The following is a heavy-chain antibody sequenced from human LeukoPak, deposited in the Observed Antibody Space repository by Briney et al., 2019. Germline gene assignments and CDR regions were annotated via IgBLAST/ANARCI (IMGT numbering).Heavy chain of an antibody. J-gene: IGHJ4*02. CDR3: ARSPYRGGSSWTEFDY. V-gene: IGHV3-21*01. CDR2: ISSSSSYI. D-gene: IGHD6-13*01. CDR1: GFTFSSYS. Sequence: GGSLRLSCAASGFTFSSYSKNWVRQAPGKGLEWVSSISSSSSYIYYADSVKGRFTISRDSSKNTVYLQMNSLSDEDTAVYYCARSPYRGGSSWTEFDYWGQGTLVTVSS.